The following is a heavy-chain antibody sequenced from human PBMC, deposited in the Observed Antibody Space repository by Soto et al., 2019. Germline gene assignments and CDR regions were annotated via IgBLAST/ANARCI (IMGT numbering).Heavy chain of an antibody. Sequence: PSETLSLTCAVSGGSVSSGSYYGIWIRHPPGKGLEWIGYIYYSGSTNYNPSLKSRVTISVDTSKNQFSLKLSSVTAADTAVYYCARGGSSWYPLGMDVWGQGTTVTVSS. V-gene: IGHV4-61*01. CDR1: GGSVSSGSYY. D-gene: IGHD6-13*01. CDR2: IYYSGST. J-gene: IGHJ6*02. CDR3: ARGGSSWYPLGMDV.